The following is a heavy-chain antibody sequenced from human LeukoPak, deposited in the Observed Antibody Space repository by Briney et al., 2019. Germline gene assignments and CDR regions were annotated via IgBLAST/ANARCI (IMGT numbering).Heavy chain of an antibody. CDR1: GGSISSGSYY. V-gene: IGHV4-61*02. CDR2: IYTSGST. D-gene: IGHD1-26*01. J-gene: IGHJ5*02. Sequence: PSQTLSLTCSVSGGSISSGSYYWSWIRQPAGKGLEWIGRIYTSGSTNYTPSLKSRVTISVDTSRNQFPLKLSSVTAADTAVYYCARDYSGSLAWGQGTLVTVSS. CDR3: ARDYSGSLA.